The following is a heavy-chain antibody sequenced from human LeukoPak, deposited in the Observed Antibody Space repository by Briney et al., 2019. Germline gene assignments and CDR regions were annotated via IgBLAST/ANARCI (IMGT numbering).Heavy chain of an antibody. V-gene: IGHV3-30-3*01. Sequence: GGSLRLSCAASGFTFSSYAMHWVRQAPGKGREWVAVISYDGSNKYYADSVKGRFTISRDNSKNTLYLQMNSLRAEDTAVYYCAREYPDYYGSGILDPWGQGTLVTVSS. D-gene: IGHD3-10*01. CDR2: ISYDGSNK. J-gene: IGHJ5*02. CDR1: GFTFSSYA. CDR3: AREYPDYYGSGILDP.